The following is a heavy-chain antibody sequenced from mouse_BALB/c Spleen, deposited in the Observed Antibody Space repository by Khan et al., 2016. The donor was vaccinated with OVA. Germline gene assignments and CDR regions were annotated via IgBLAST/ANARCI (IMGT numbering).Heavy chain of an antibody. CDR2: INTYTGEP. CDR1: GYTFTNYG. J-gene: IGHJ4*01. Sequence: QIQLVQSGPELKKPGETVKISCKASGYTFTNYGMNWVKQAPGKGLKWMGWINTYTGEPTYADDFKGRFAFSLETSASTAYLQINNLKNEDTAKXFCARKYYRYDGMHYWGQGTSVTVSS. D-gene: IGHD2-14*01. CDR3: ARKYYRYDGMHY. V-gene: IGHV9-3-1*01.